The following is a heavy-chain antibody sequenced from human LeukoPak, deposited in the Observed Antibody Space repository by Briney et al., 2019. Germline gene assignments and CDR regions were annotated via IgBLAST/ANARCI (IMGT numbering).Heavy chain of an antibody. CDR1: GYTFTNYA. J-gene: IGHJ4*02. CDR2: ISAASGKT. V-gene: IGHV1-3*03. D-gene: IGHD3-3*01. Sequence: GASVKVSCKASGYTFTNYAMHWVRQAPGQRLEWLGWISAASGKTEYSQDFQDRLTITSDTSASTAYMELNSLRSEDMAVYYCARARDYYTPPFDNWGQGTLVTVSS. CDR3: ARARDYYTPPFDN.